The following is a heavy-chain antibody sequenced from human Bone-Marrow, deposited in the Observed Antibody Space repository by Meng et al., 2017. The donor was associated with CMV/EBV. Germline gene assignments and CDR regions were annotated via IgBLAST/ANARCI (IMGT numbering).Heavy chain of an antibody. CDR3: ARDALSSGGDY. CDR2: ISNNGGSI. CDR1: GFTFRKYT. Sequence: GGSLRLSCAASGFTFRKYTMNWFRRAPGKGLEWVSSISNNGGSIQYSDSVRGRFTISRDNAKNSVYLLMSGLRAEDTAFYYCARDALSSGGDYWGQGALVTVSS. J-gene: IGHJ4*02. D-gene: IGHD6-19*01. V-gene: IGHV3-21*01.